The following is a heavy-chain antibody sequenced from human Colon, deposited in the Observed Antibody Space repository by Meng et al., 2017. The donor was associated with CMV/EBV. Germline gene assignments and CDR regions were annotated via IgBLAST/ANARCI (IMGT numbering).Heavy chain of an antibody. CDR2: ISSSSSYI. V-gene: IGHV3-21*01. D-gene: IGHD1-26*01. CDR1: GFTFSSYS. CDR3: ARAPFTGLVGATTAYFDY. J-gene: IGHJ4*02. Sequence: GESLKISCAASGFTFSSYSMNWVRQAPGKGLEWVSSISSSSSYIYYADSVKGRFTISGDNAKNSLYLQMDSLRAEDTAVYYCARAPFTGLVGATTAYFDYWGQGTLVTVSS.